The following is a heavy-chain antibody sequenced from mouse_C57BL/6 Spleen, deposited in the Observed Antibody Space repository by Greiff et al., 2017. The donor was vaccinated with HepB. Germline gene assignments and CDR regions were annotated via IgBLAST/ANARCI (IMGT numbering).Heavy chain of an antibody. Sequence: EAGGGLVQPKGSLKLSCAASGFSFNTYAMNWVRQAPGKGLEWVARIRSKSNNYATYYADSVKDRFTISRDDSESMLYLQMNNLKTEDTAMYYCGSGYGFAYWGQGTLVTVSA. CDR3: GSGYGFAY. CDR1: GFSFNTYA. J-gene: IGHJ3*01. V-gene: IGHV10-1*01. D-gene: IGHD3-2*02. CDR2: IRSKSNNYAT.